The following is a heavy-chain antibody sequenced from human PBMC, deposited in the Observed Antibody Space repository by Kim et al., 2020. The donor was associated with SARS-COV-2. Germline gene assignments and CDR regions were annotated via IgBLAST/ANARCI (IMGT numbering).Heavy chain of an antibody. V-gene: IGHV3-53*01. J-gene: IGHJ5*02. CDR1: GFRVSSNY. CDR3: ARWNGATATSSPLPFHP. D-gene: IGHD4-4*01. CDR2: LYSGGSA. Sequence: GGSLRLSCVVSGFRVSSNYISWVRQAPGKGLEWVSILYSGGSAYYADSVKGRFAISRDNSKNTVLLQMNSLRVADTAIYFCARWNGATATSSPLPFHPWG.